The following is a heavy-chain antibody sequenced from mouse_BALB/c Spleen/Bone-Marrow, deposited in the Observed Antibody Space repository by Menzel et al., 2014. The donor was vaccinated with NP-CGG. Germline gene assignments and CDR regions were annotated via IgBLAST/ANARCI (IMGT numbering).Heavy chain of an antibody. CDR1: GYSITSDYA. CDR2: ISYSGST. V-gene: IGHV3-2*02. J-gene: IGHJ4*01. Sequence: EVQLVESGPGLVKPSQSLSLTCTVTGYSITSDYAWNWIRQFPGNKLEWMGYISYSGSTSCNPSLKSRISITRDTSKNQFFLQLNSVTTEDTATYYCARKALYYAMDYWGQGTSVTVSS. CDR3: ARKALYYAMDY.